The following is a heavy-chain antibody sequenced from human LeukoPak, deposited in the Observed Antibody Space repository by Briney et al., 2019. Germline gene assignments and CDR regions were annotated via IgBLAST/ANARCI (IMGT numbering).Heavy chain of an antibody. CDR3: ARDGLWSHYYQHGMDV. D-gene: IGHD5-18*01. CDR1: GFTFSSYA. V-gene: IGHV3-48*04. J-gene: IGHJ6*02. CDR2: ISSSSSVI. Sequence: GGSLRLSCAASGFTFSSYAMSWVRQAPGKGLEWVSYISSSSSVIFYADSVEGRFTISRDNARSSLYLQMTSLRAEDTGTYYCARDGLWSHYYQHGMDVWGQGTAVTVSS.